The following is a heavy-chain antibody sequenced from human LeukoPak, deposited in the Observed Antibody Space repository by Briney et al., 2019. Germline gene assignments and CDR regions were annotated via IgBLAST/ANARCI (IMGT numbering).Heavy chain of an antibody. CDR1: GGSISSGDYY. CDR2: IYYSGST. J-gene: IGHJ6*03. CDR3: ARHLQDSSYHYMDV. V-gene: IGHV4-30-4*08. D-gene: IGHD3-3*02. Sequence: SETLSLTCTVSGGSISSGDYYWSWIRQPPGKGLEWIGYIYYSGSTYYNPSLKSRVTISVDTSKNQFSLKLSSVTAADTAVYYCARHLQDSSYHYMDVWGKGTTVTVSS.